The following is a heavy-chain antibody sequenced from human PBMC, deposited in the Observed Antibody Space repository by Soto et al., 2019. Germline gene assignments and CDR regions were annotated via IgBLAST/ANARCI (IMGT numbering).Heavy chain of an antibody. D-gene: IGHD6-13*01. CDR1: GFTFSSYG. Sequence: QVQLVESGGGVVQPGRSLRLSCAASGFTFSSYGMHWVRQAPGKGLEWVAVIWYDGSNKYYADSVKGRFTISRDNSKNTLYLQMTSLRAEDTAVYYCASEIAAAGTDRYYCGMDVWGQGTTVTVSS. V-gene: IGHV3-33*01. CDR3: ASEIAAAGTDRYYCGMDV. J-gene: IGHJ6*02. CDR2: IWYDGSNK.